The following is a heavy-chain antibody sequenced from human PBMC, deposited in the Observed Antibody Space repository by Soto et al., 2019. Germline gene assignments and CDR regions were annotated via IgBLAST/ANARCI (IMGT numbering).Heavy chain of an antibody. CDR2: AYPHAATT. CDR1: GYIFTSYY. J-gene: IGHJ5*02. V-gene: IGHV1-46*03. CDR3: ARERDRAYWFDP. Sequence: QAQVVQSGAEARAPGASVKVSCKASGYIFTSYYIHWVRQAPGQGLEYLGVAYPHAATTYVAQKXXGXXTVTMDRSTSTVDMELTSLTPEDTAVYYYARERDRAYWFDPWGQGTLVTVSS.